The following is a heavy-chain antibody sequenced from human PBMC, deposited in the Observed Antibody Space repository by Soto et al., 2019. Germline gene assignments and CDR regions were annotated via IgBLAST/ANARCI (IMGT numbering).Heavy chain of an antibody. CDR2: INAGNGNT. CDR3: AREGIRFVEWLSPFDY. D-gene: IGHD3-3*01. J-gene: IGHJ4*02. V-gene: IGHV1-3*01. CDR1: GYKFTSYA. Sequence: QVQLVQSVAEVKKPGASVKGSCKASGYKFTSYAMQWVRQAPGQRREWMGGINAGNGNTKYSQKFQGRVTITRDTSASTAYMELSSLRSEDTAVYYCAREGIRFVEWLSPFDYWGQGTLVTVAS.